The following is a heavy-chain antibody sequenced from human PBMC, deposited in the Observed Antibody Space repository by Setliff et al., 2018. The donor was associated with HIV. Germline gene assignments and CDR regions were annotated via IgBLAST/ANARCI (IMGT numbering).Heavy chain of an antibody. CDR3: AKEPTGDSSHWFDP. D-gene: IGHD7-27*01. Sequence: GGSLRLSCAASGFTFNTYAMSWVRQAPGKGLEWVSVISGSCGSTFYADSVKGRFTISRDNSKNTLYLQMNRLRVEDTAVYYCAKEPTGDSSHWFDPWGQEPWSPSPQ. CDR2: ISGSCGST. CDR1: GFTFNTYA. J-gene: IGHJ5*02. V-gene: IGHV3-23*01.